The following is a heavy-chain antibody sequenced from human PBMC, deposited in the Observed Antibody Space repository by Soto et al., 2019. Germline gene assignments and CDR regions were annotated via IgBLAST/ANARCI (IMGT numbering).Heavy chain of an antibody. V-gene: IGHV3-23*01. D-gene: IGHD1-26*01. Sequence: VTLSLSCAASGFTFSTHGMWSGLQAPGRGVEGCSSVIVSGGSTYYAPSVESRFTISIDNSKSTLYLAMNSLIVVDTAAYYCAKLMTDVGTHDWGQGRSVSVAS. J-gene: IGHJ4*01. CDR2: VIVSGGST. CDR1: GFTFSTHG. CDR3: AKLMTDVGTHD.